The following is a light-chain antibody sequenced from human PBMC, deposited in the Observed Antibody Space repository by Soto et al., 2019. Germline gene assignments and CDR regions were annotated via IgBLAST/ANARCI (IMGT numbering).Light chain of an antibody. Sequence: EIVLTQSPGTLSLSPGESATLSCRASQPVRNDYLAWYQQKPGQAPRVLISGASTRVTGIPYRFSGSGSGADFTLTISRLEPVDFAVYYCQQYGTLPWTFGQGTKVEI. CDR3: QQYGTLPWT. CDR2: GAS. V-gene: IGKV3-20*01. CDR1: QPVRNDY. J-gene: IGKJ1*01.